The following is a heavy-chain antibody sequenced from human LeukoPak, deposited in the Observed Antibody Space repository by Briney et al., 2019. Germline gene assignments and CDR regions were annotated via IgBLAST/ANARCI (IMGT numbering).Heavy chain of an antibody. CDR1: GFTFSSYA. J-gene: IGHJ6*02. Sequence: GGSLRLSCAASGFTFSSYAMHWVRQAPGKGLEWVAVISYDGSNKYYADSAKGRFTISRDNSKNTLYPQMNSLRAEDTAVYYCARDPYSSSWYYGMDVWGQGTTVTVSS. V-gene: IGHV3-30-3*01. CDR3: ARDPYSSSWYYGMDV. CDR2: ISYDGSNK. D-gene: IGHD6-13*01.